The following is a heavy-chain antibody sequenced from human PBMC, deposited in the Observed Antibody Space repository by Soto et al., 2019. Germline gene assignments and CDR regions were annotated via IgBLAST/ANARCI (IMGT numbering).Heavy chain of an antibody. CDR2: IYHSGST. Sequence: SETLSLTCAVSGYSISSGYYWGWIRQPPGKGLEWIGSIYHSGSTYYNPSLKSRVTISVDTSKNQFSLKLSSVTAADTAVYYWARDRHCSSTSCPADWFDPWGQGTLVTVSS. CDR3: ARDRHCSSTSCPADWFDP. V-gene: IGHV4-38-2*02. CDR1: GYSISSGYY. J-gene: IGHJ5*02. D-gene: IGHD2-2*01.